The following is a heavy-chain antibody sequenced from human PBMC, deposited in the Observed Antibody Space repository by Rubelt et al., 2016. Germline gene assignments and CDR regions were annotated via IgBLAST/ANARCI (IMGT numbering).Heavy chain of an antibody. V-gene: IGHV1-18*01. Sequence: QIQLVQSGPEVEKPGASVKVSCKASGYTFISYGISWIRQAPGQGLEWMGWISAYDGNTNYAQKAQVRGARTTNTSTSTAYMAVRSLRSDDTAVYYGAREPRSDGSDWYPVVPRLDRWGQGTLVTVSS. CDR3: AREPRSDGSDWYPVVPRLDR. D-gene: IGHD6-19*01. CDR1: GYTFISYG. CDR2: ISAYDGNT. J-gene: IGHJ5*02.